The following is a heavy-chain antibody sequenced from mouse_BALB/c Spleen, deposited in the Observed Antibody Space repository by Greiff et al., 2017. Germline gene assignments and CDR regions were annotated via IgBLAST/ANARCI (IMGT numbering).Heavy chain of an antibody. V-gene: IGHV2-9*02. J-gene: IGHJ4*01. CDR1: GFSLTSYG. Sequence: VKLEESGPGLVAPSQSLSITCTVSGFSLTSYGVHWVRQPPGKGLEWLGVIWAGGSTNYNSALMSRLSISKDNSKSQVFLKMNSLQTDDTAMYYCARDPHYAMDYWGQGTSVTVSA. CDR2: IWAGGST. CDR3: ARDPHYAMDY.